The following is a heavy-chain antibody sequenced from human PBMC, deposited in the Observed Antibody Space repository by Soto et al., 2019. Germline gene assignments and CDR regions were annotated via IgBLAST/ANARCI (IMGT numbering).Heavy chain of an antibody. J-gene: IGHJ4*02. V-gene: IGHV3-7*01. Sequence: EVQLVESGGGLVQSGGSLRLSCAASGFSFKSYWMSWVRQAPGKGLEWVANIKQDGSEKYYVDSVKGRFTISRDNAKTSLYLQMNSRRAEDTAVYYCATHNDWRLDYWGQGTLVTVSS. D-gene: IGHD3-9*01. CDR1: GFSFKSYW. CDR2: IKQDGSEK. CDR3: ATHNDWRLDY.